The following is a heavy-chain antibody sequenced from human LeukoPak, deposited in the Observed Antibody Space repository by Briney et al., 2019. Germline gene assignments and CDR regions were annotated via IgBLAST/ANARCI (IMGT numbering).Heavy chain of an antibody. CDR1: GFTFSNYN. J-gene: IGHJ4*02. D-gene: IGHD3-22*01. CDR2: SSSSNNYI. Sequence: GGSLRLSCAASGFTFSNYNMNWVRQAPGKGLEWVSSSSSSNNYIYYADSVKGRFTISRDNAKNSLYLQMNSLRAEDTAVYYCARSGEYYYDTSGLDYWGQGTLVTVSS. CDR3: ARSGEYYYDTSGLDY. V-gene: IGHV3-21*01.